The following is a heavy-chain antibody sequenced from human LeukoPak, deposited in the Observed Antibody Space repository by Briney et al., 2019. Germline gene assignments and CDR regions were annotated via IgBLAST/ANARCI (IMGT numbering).Heavy chain of an antibody. CDR3: ARALGSYFDSSGYQVDY. D-gene: IGHD3-22*01. CDR2: IKQDGSEK. V-gene: IGHV3-7*01. J-gene: IGHJ4*02. CDR1: GFTFSNYW. Sequence: GALRLSCVTSGFTFSNYWMSWVRQAPGKGLEWVANIKQDGSEKYFVDSVKGRFTISRDNAKNSLFLQMNSLRVEDTAVYYCARALGSYFDSSGYQVDYWGQGTLVTVSS.